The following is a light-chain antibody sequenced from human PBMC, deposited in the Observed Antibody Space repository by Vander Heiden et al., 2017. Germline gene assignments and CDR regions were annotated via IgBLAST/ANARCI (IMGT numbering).Light chain of an antibody. CDR1: KLGDKY. CDR2: QGS. J-gene: IGLJ2*01. CDR3: QAWDSSTVV. V-gene: IGLV3-1*01. Sequence: SYELTQPPSVSVSPGQTASITCSGDKLGDKYACWYQQKPGQSPVLVIYQGSKRASGIPERFSGSNSGTTATLTIGGTQARDEDDYYCQAWDSSTVVFGGGTKLTVL.